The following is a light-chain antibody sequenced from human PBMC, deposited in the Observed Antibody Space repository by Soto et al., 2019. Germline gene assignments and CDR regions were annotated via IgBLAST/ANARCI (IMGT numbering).Light chain of an antibody. CDR2: EVS. Sequence: QSVLTHPASVSWSPGHSITISCTGTSSDVGSYNYVSWYQQHPGKAPKLMIFEVSNRPSGVSNRFSGSKSGNTASLTISGLQTKEEADHYCSSYTSSTTIVFGTGTKVTVL. J-gene: IGLJ1*01. CDR3: SSYTSSTTIV. CDR1: SSDVGSYNY. V-gene: IGLV2-14*01.